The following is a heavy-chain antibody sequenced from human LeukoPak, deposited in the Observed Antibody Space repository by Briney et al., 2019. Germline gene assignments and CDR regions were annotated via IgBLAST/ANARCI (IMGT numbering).Heavy chain of an antibody. V-gene: IGHV1-8*01. CDR1: GYTFTSYD. D-gene: IGHD3-22*01. CDR3: ARVLYYDALYFQH. Sequence: GASVKVSCKASGYTFTSYDINWVRQATGQGVEWMGWMNPNSGNTGYAQKFQGRVTTTRNTSISTAYMELSSLRSEDTAVYYCARVLYYDALYFQHWGQGTLVTVSS. CDR2: MNPNSGNT. J-gene: IGHJ1*01.